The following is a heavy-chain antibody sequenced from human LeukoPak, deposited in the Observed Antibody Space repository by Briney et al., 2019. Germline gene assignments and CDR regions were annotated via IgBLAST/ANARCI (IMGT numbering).Heavy chain of an antibody. CDR3: ARDPLLWFGELGLDNWFDP. D-gene: IGHD3-10*01. CDR1: GYTFTSYG. V-gene: IGHV1-18*01. CDR2: ISAYNSNT. Sequence: ASVKVSCKASGYTFTSYGISWVRQAPGQGLEWMGWISAYNSNTNYAQKLQGRVTMTTDTSTSTAYMEPRSLRSDDTAVYYCARDPLLWFGELGLDNWFDPWGQGTLVTVSS. J-gene: IGHJ5*02.